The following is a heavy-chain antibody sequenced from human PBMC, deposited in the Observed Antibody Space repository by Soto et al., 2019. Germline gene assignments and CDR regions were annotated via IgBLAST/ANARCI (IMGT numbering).Heavy chain of an antibody. CDR1: VYTFTSYY. J-gene: IGHJ5*02. Sequence: VASVKVSCKASVYTFTSYYMHWVRQAPGQGLEWMGIINPSGGSTSYAQKFQGRVTMTRDTSTSTVYMELSSLRSEDTAVYYCARACYDFWSGYYDLNWFDPWGQGTLVTVSS. D-gene: IGHD3-3*01. V-gene: IGHV1-46*01. CDR2: INPSGGST. CDR3: ARACYDFWSGYYDLNWFDP.